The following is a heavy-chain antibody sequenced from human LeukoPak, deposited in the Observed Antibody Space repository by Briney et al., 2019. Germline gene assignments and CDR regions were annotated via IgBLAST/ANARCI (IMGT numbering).Heavy chain of an antibody. CDR3: TTDRPYYDSSGYLGEFDY. Sequence: GGSLRLSCAASGFTFSNAWMSWVRQAPGKGLEWVGRIKSKTDGGTTDYAAPVKGRFTISRDDSKNTLYLQMNSLKTEDTAVYYCTTDRPYYDSSGYLGEFDYWGQGTLVTVSS. V-gene: IGHV3-15*01. D-gene: IGHD3-22*01. CDR2: IKSKTDGGTT. CDR1: GFTFSNAW. J-gene: IGHJ4*02.